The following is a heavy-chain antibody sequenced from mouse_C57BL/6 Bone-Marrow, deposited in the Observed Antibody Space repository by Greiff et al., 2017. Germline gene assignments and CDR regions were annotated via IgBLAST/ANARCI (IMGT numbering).Heavy chain of an antibody. CDR2: ISNGGGST. Sequence: EVQLVESGGGLVQPGGSLKLSCAASGFTFSDYYMYWVRQTPEKRLEWVAYISNGGGSTYYPDTVKGRFTISRDNAKNTLYLQMSRLKSEDTAMYYCARPDGYYAMDYWGQGTSVTVSS. V-gene: IGHV5-12*01. CDR3: ARPDGYYAMDY. CDR1: GFTFSDYY. J-gene: IGHJ4*01. D-gene: IGHD2-3*01.